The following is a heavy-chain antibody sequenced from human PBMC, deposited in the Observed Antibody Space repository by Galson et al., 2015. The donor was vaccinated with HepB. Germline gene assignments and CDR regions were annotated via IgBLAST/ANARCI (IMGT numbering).Heavy chain of an antibody. D-gene: IGHD2-2*01. CDR2: TYYRSKWYN. J-gene: IGHJ4*02. Sequence: LEWLGRTYYRSKWYNEYAVSVKGRITINPDTSKNQFSLRLDSVIPEDTAVYYCARDGSTSSYFFDYWGQGTVVTVAS. CDR3: ARDGSTSSYFFDY. V-gene: IGHV6-1*01.